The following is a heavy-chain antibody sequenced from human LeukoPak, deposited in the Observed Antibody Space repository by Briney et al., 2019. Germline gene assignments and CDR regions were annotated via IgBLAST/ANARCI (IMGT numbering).Heavy chain of an antibody. D-gene: IGHD3-10*01. CDR3: ARSWFVAEY. J-gene: IGHJ4*02. V-gene: IGHV3-23*01. Sequence: GGSLRLSCAASGFTFSNYGMSWVRQAPGKGLEWVSTISGSGGSTYYADSVKGRFTISRDSSKSTLYLQMDSLRAEDTAVYYCARSWFVAEYWGQGTLVTVSS. CDR1: GFTFSNYG. CDR2: ISGSGGST.